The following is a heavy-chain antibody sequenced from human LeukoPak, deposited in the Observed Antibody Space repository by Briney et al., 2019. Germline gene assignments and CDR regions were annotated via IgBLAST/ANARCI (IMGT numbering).Heavy chain of an antibody. D-gene: IGHD5-18*01. Sequence: GRSLRLSCAASGFTFSSYAMHWVRQAPGKGLEWVAVISYDGSNKYYADSVKGRFTISRDNAKNSLYLQMNSLRAEDTAVYYCARDTAMVTLGFDYWGQGTLVTVSS. CDR2: ISYDGSNK. V-gene: IGHV3-30-3*01. CDR1: GFTFSSYA. J-gene: IGHJ4*02. CDR3: ARDTAMVTLGFDY.